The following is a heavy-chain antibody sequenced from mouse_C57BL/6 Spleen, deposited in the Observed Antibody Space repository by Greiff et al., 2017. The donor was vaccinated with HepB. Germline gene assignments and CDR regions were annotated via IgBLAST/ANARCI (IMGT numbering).Heavy chain of an antibody. Sequence: VKLMESGGGLVKPGGSLKLSCAASGFTFSDYGMHWVRQAPEKGLEWVAYISSGSSTIYYADTVKGRFTISRDNAKNTLFLQMTSLRSEDTAMYYCARRLGSYAMDYWGQGTSVTVSS. CDR3: ARRLGSYAMDY. CDR1: GFTFSDYG. V-gene: IGHV5-17*01. J-gene: IGHJ4*01. CDR2: ISSGSSTI. D-gene: IGHD1-1*01.